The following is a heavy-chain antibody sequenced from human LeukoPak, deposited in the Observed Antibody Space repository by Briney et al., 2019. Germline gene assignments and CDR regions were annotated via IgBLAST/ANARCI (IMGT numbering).Heavy chain of an antibody. CDR1: GGTFSSYA. CDR2: IIPIFGTA. Sequence: SVKVSXKASGGTFSSYAISWVRQAPGQGLEWMGGIIPIFGTANYAQKFQGRVTITADESTSTAYMELSSLRSEDTAVYCCARDLEDCSSTSCPLNWFDPWGQGTLVTVSS. D-gene: IGHD2-2*01. V-gene: IGHV1-69*13. CDR3: ARDLEDCSSTSCPLNWFDP. J-gene: IGHJ5*02.